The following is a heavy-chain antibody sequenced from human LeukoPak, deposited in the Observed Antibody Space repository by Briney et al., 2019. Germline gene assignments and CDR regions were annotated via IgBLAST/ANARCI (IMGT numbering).Heavy chain of an antibody. CDR3: ARGLIVVVPAATNPFDF. D-gene: IGHD2-2*01. CDR2: IKQDGSER. Sequence: GGSLRLSCAASGFSFTTSWMTWVRQAPGKGLEWVANIKQDGSERYYVDSVKGRFTISRDNARNSLVLQMNSLRAEDTAVYYCARGLIVVVPAATNPFDFWGQGTLVTVSS. J-gene: IGHJ4*02. V-gene: IGHV3-7*04. CDR1: GFSFTTSW.